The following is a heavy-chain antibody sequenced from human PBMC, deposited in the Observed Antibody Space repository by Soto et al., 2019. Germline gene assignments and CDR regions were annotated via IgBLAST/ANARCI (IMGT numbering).Heavy chain of an antibody. V-gene: IGHV1-18*04. CDR1: GYSFSNFY. CDR3: ARDGERDTGLNFYYYLHGMDA. D-gene: IGHD1-1*01. CDR2: ISPYNGTT. J-gene: IGHJ6*02. Sequence: ASVKVSCKPSGYSFSNFYVHWVRQAPGQGLEWMGWISPYNGTTKYAEKFQGEMTMTTDTATSTAYMDLRSLSSDDTAIYYCARDGERDTGLNFYYYLHGMDAWGQGTRVTVSS.